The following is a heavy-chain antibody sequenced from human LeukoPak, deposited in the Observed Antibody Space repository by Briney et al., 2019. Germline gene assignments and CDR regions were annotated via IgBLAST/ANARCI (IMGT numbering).Heavy chain of an antibody. J-gene: IGHJ4*02. V-gene: IGHV3-7*03. CDR3: ATKSGNYYNY. D-gene: IGHD1-26*01. CDR2: IKQDGSEK. Sequence: GGSLRLSCATSGFTFSSYWMSWVRQAPGKGLEWVANIKQDGSEKYYVDSVKGRFTVSRDNAKKSLYLQINSLRTEDTAVYYCATKSGNYYNYWGRGSLVTVSS. CDR1: GFTFSSYW.